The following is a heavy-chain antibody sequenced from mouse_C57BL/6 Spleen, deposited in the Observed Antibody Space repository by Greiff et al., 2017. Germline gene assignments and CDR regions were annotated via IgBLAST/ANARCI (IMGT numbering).Heavy chain of an antibody. Sequence: QVQLKQPGAELVRPGSSVKLSCKASGYTFTSYWMDWVQQRPGQGLEWIGNIYPSDSETHYNQKFKDKGTLTVDKSSSTAYMQLSSLTSEDSAVYYCARRDYDGEGFDYWGQGTTLTVSS. CDR2: IYPSDSET. V-gene: IGHV1-61*01. CDR3: ARRDYDGEGFDY. D-gene: IGHD2-4*01. CDR1: GYTFTSYW. J-gene: IGHJ2*01.